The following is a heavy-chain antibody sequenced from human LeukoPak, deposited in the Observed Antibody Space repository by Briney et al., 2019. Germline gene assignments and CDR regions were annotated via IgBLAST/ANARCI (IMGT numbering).Heavy chain of an antibody. V-gene: IGHV4-4*09. Sequence: SETLSLTCTVSGGSISSYYWSWIRQPPGKGLEWIGYIYTSGGTNYNPSLKSRVTISVDTSKNQFSLKLSSVTAADTAVYYCARHREWELPSFDYWGQGTLVTVSS. CDR2: IYTSGGT. D-gene: IGHD1-26*01. CDR3: ARHREWELPSFDY. CDR1: GGSISSYY. J-gene: IGHJ4*02.